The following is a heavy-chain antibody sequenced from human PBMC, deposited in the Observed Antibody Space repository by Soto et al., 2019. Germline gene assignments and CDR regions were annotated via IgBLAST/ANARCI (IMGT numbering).Heavy chain of an antibody. J-gene: IGHJ6*02. CDR1: GFTFDDYG. Sequence: EVQLVESGGSVVRPGGSLRLSCAASGFTFDDYGMSWVRQAPGKGLEWVSGISWNGGSTGYADSVKGRFTISRDNAKSSLYLQVNSLSAEDTALYYCARHGFRSAHYYTLDVWGQGTTVTVSS. D-gene: IGHD3-10*01. CDR2: ISWNGGST. V-gene: IGHV3-20*04. CDR3: ARHGFRSAHYYTLDV.